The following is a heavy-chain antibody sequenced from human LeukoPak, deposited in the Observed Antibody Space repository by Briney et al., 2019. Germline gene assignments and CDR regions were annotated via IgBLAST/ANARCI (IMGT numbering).Heavy chain of an antibody. Sequence: GGSLRLSCAASGFTFSSYGMHWVRQAPGKGLEWEAFIRYDGSNKYYADSVKGRFTISRDNSKNTLYLQMNSLRAEDTAVYYCAKGLNFDGSGRGDSEDVWGQGTTVTVS. J-gene: IGHJ6*02. CDR3: AKGLNFDGSGRGDSEDV. D-gene: IGHD3-10*01. V-gene: IGHV3-30*02. CDR2: IRYDGSNK. CDR1: GFTFSSYG.